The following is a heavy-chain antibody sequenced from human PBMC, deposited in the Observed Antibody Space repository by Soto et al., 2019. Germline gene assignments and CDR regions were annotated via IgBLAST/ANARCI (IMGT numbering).Heavy chain of an antibody. CDR1: GFTFSTYG. Sequence: QVQLVESGGGVVQPGKSLRLSCAASGFTFSTYGMHWVRQAPGKGLEWVAVIWYDGSNKYHGDSLKGRFTISRDKSKNTLYLQINNRSAEDTAVYYCGRDGALGDTAVVDSWGQGTLVTVSS. CDR3: GRDGALGDTAVVDS. J-gene: IGHJ4*02. V-gene: IGHV3-33*01. CDR2: IWYDGSNK. D-gene: IGHD5-18*01.